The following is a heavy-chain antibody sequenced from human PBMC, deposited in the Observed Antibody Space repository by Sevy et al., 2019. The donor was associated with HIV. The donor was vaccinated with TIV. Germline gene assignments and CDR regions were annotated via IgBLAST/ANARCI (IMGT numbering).Heavy chain of an antibody. CDR2: IYTSGST. J-gene: IGHJ4*02. CDR1: GGSISSYY. D-gene: IGHD6-13*01. CDR3: AGEPRGIAAPAEDY. V-gene: IGHV4-4*07. Sequence: SETLSLTCTVSGGSISSYYWSWIRQPAGKGLEWIGRIYTSGSTNYNPSLKSRVTMSVDTSKNQFSLKLSSVTAADTAVYYCAGEPRGIAAPAEDYWGQGTLVTVSS.